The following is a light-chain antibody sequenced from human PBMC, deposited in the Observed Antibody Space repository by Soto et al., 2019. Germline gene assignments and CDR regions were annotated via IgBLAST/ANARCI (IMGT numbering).Light chain of an antibody. Sequence: QAVVTQEPSFSVXXXXTVXXXXXLXSXXVSTTYYPSWYQQTPGQAPRTLIYYTNTRSSGVPDRFSGSILGNKAALTITGAQADDESDYFCVLYMGSGISMFGGGTQLTVL. CDR1: SXXVSTTYY. CDR2: YTN. V-gene: IGLV8-61*01. CDR3: VLYMGSGISM. J-gene: IGLJ7*01.